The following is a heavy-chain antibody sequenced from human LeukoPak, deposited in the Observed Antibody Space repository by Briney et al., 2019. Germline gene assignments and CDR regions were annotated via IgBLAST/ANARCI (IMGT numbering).Heavy chain of an antibody. J-gene: IGHJ2*01. CDR3: ARVAQKLERIAVAGTSEWRANWYFDL. V-gene: IGHV4-34*01. CDR1: GGSFSGYY. Sequence: SETLSLICAVYGGSFSGYYWSWIRQPPGKGLEWIGEINHSGSTNYSPSLKSRATISVDTSKNHFSLKLSSVTAADTAVYYCARVAQKLERIAVAGTSEWRANWYFDLWGRGTLVTVSS. CDR2: INHSGST. D-gene: IGHD6-19*01.